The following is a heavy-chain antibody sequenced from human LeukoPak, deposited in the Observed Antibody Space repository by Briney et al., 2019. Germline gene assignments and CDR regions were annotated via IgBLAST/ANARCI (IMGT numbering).Heavy chain of an antibody. Sequence: GASVKVSCKASGGTFSSYAISWVRQAPGQGLEWMGGIVPIFGTANYAQKFQGRVTITTDESTSTAYMELSSLRSEDTAVYYCARGNPKHYYDSSGYSTYMDVWGKGTTVTVSS. V-gene: IGHV1-69*05. CDR2: IVPIFGTA. CDR1: GGTFSSYA. J-gene: IGHJ6*03. D-gene: IGHD3-22*01. CDR3: ARGNPKHYYDSSGYSTYMDV.